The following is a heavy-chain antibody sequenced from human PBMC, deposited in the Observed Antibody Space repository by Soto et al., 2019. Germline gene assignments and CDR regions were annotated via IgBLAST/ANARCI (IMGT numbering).Heavy chain of an antibody. Sequence: QGQLVQSGAEMKTPGASVEVSCKASGYRFVDYYIHWVRQAHGQGREWMGIINPRGGDSRYAQKFQGRVTMTMDTSTSTVYMDLRSLTSEDTAVYYCARVHCGGDCRPGEWFYYYGMDVWGQGTTVTVSS. J-gene: IGHJ6*02. CDR2: INPRGGDS. D-gene: IGHD2-21*01. V-gene: IGHV1-46*01. CDR1: GYRFVDYY. CDR3: ARVHCGGDCRPGEWFYYYGMDV.